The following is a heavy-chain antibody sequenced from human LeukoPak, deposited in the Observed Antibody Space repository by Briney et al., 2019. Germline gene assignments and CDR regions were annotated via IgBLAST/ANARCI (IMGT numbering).Heavy chain of an antibody. CDR2: FYSSTRT. D-gene: IGHD4-17*01. CDR1: GDSLSSGSRY. J-gene: IGHJ6*04. V-gene: IGHV4-61*09. Sequence: SETLSLTCTVSGDSLSSGSRYWSWIRQPAGKGLEWIGHFYSSTRTTYNPSLESRVTISGDTAKNQFSLKLDSVTAADTAVYFCARCMSELDYGDYAYYYHMDVWGKGTTVTVSS. CDR3: ARCMSELDYGDYAYYYHMDV.